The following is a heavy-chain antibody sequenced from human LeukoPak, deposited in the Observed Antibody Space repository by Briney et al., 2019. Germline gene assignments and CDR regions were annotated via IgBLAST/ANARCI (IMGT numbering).Heavy chain of an antibody. D-gene: IGHD5-18*01. Sequence: GGSLRLSCAASGFTFSSYWMNWVRQAPGEGLEWVANIKHDGSEKFYVDSVKGRFTISRDNAKNSLYLQMNSLRAEDTAVYYCARETGYNYGSGFDPWGQGTLVTVSS. J-gene: IGHJ5*02. CDR1: GFTFSSYW. V-gene: IGHV3-7*01. CDR2: IKHDGSEK. CDR3: ARETGYNYGSGFDP.